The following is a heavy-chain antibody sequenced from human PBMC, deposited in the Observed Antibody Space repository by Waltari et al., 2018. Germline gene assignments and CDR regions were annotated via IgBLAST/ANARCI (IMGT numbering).Heavy chain of an antibody. V-gene: IGHV1-8*03. Sequence: QVQLVQSGAEVKKPGASVKVSCKVSGYTLTELSMHWVRQATGQGLEWMGWMNPNSGNTGYAQKFQGRVTITRNTSISTAYMELSSLRSEDTAVYYCARGPREAASDYWGQGTLVTVSS. J-gene: IGHJ4*02. CDR1: GYTLTELS. CDR2: MNPNSGNT. D-gene: IGHD1-26*01. CDR3: ARGPREAASDY.